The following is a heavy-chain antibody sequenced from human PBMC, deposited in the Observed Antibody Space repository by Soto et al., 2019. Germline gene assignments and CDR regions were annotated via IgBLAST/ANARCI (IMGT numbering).Heavy chain of an antibody. CDR1: GFSFSSYA. D-gene: IGHD6-13*01. CDR3: AKDPNSSSWYDNWFDP. CDR2: ISGSGGST. Sequence: PGGSLRLPCAASGFSFSSYAMSGIRQAPGKGLEWVSAISGSGGSTYYADSVKGRFTISRDNSKNTLYLQMNSLRAEDTAVYYCAKDPNSSSWYDNWFDPWGQGTLVTVS. J-gene: IGHJ5*02. V-gene: IGHV3-23*01.